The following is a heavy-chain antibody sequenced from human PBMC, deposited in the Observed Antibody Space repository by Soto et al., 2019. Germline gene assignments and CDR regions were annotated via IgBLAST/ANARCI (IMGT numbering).Heavy chain of an antibody. J-gene: IGHJ4*02. CDR1: GFTFSSYW. Sequence: EVQLVESGGGLVQPGGSLRLSCAASGFTFSSYWMSWVRQAPGKGLGWVATINQDGSSKSYVDSVKGLFTISRDNAKNSLYLQMNGLRAEDTAVYYCVRDIRGSSSMNWGQGTLLTVSS. CDR3: VRDIRGSSSMN. V-gene: IGHV3-7*01. D-gene: IGHD6-13*01. CDR2: INQDGSSK.